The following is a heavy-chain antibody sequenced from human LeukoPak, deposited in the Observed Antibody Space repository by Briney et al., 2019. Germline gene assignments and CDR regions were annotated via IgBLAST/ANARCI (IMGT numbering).Heavy chain of an antibody. CDR1: GYSFTSYW. V-gene: IGHV5-51*01. J-gene: IGHJ3*02. Sequence: GESLKISCKGSGYSFTSYWIGWVRQMPGKGLEWMGIIYPGDSDTRYSPSFQGQVTISADKSISTAYLQWSSLKASDTAMYYCARGVGRFGELDAFDIWGQGTMVTVSS. CDR2: IYPGDSDT. D-gene: IGHD3-10*01. CDR3: ARGVGRFGELDAFDI.